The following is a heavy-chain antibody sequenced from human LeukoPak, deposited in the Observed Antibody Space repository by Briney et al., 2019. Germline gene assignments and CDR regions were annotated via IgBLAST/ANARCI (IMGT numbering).Heavy chain of an antibody. CDR2: IDYSERS. CDR3: ARHGHHGDHDY. V-gene: IGHV4-39*01. J-gene: IGHJ4*02. Sequence: SETLSLTCTVSGGSISSSSYYWGWIRQPPGKGLEWIGSIDYSERSSHNPSLKSRVTISVDTSKNQFSLKLTSVTAADTAVYYCARHGHHGDHDYWGQGTLVTVSS. D-gene: IGHD2-21*02. CDR1: GGSISSSSYY.